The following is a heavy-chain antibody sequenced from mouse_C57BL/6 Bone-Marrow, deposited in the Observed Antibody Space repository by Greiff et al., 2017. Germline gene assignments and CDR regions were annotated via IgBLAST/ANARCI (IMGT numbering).Heavy chain of an antibody. J-gene: IGHJ2*01. CDR1: GYTFTSYW. D-gene: IGHD3-1*01. CDR2: IHPNSGST. CDR3: ARPARALYYFDY. V-gene: IGHV1-64*01. Sequence: QVQLQQPGAELVKPGASVKLSCKASGYTFTSYWMHWVKQMPGQGLEWIGMIHPNSGSTNYNEKFKSKATLTVDKSSSTAYMQLSSLTSEDSAVYYCARPARALYYFDYWGQGTTLTVSS.